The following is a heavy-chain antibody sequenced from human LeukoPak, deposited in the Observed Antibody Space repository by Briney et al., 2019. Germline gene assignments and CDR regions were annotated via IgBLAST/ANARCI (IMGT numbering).Heavy chain of an antibody. J-gene: IGHJ3*02. D-gene: IGHD3-22*01. Sequence: GGSLRLSCAASGFTFSSYWMSWVRQAPGKGLEWVANIKQDGSEKYYVDSVKGRFTISRDNAKNSLYLQMNSLRAEDTAVYYCARAPRGIVVVIRSAFDIWGQGTMVTVSS. V-gene: IGHV3-7*01. CDR3: ARAPRGIVVVIRSAFDI. CDR2: IKQDGSEK. CDR1: GFTFSSYW.